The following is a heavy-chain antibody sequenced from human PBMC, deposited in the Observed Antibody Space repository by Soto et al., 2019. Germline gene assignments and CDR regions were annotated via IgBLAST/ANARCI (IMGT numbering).Heavy chain of an antibody. CDR2: ISGSGGST. V-gene: IGHV3-23*01. D-gene: IGHD2-15*01. CDR3: AKGLLGCGGRNCYSFYYYGVDV. CDR1: RFTFSKYA. Sequence: PGGSLRLSCAASRFTFSKYAMSWVRQALGKGLEWVSAISGSGGSTYYADSVKGRFTISRDNSKSTLSLQMNSLRAEDTAVYYCAKGLLGCGGRNCYSFYYYGVDVWGQGTTVTVSS. J-gene: IGHJ6*02.